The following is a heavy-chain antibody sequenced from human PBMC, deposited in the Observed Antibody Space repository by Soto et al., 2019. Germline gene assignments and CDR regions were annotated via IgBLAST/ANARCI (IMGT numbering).Heavy chain of an antibody. CDR2: IIPIFGTA. V-gene: IGHV1-69*01. Sequence: QVQLVQSGAEVKKPGSSVKVSCKASGGTFSSYAISWERQAPGQGLEWMGGIIPIFGTANYAQKFQGRVTITADESTSTAYMELSSLRSEDTAVYYCARENCSGGSCYSGWGQNWFDPWGQGTLVTVSS. CDR3: ARENCSGGSCYSGWGQNWFDP. J-gene: IGHJ5*02. CDR1: GGTFSSYA. D-gene: IGHD2-15*01.